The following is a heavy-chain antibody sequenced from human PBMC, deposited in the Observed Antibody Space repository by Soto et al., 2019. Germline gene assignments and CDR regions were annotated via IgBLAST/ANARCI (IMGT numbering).Heavy chain of an antibody. Sequence: QVQLQQWGAGLLKPSETLSLTCAVYGGSFSGYYWSWIRQPPGKGLEWIGEINHSGSTNYNPSLKSRVTISVDTSKNKFSLKLSSVTAADTAVYYCARAETYYCYGMDVWGQGTTVTVSS. CDR3: ARAETYYCYGMDV. V-gene: IGHV4-34*01. J-gene: IGHJ6*02. CDR1: GGSFSGYY. CDR2: INHSGST.